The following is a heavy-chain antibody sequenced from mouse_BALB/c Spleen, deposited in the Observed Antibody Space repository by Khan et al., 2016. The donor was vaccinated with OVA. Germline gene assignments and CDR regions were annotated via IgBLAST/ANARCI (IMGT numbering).Heavy chain of an antibody. J-gene: IGHJ4*01. Sequence: VQLQQSGPELVKPGASVKISCKASGYSFTGYYMHWVKQSHVKSLEWIGRINPYNGDAYYNQNFLDKASLTVDRSSSTAYMELHSLTSEDSAVXSCARGGCDFLFPMDYWGQGTSVTVSS. CDR2: INPYNGDA. D-gene: IGHD2-13*01. CDR3: ARGGCDFLFPMDY. V-gene: IGHV1-31*01. CDR1: GYSFTGYY.